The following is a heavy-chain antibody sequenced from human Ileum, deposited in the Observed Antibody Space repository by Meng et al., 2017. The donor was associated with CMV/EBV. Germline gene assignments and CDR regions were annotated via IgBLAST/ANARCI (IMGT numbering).Heavy chain of an antibody. CDR2: IYYSGST. D-gene: IGHD2-2*01. Sequence: SGGSISSGGYCWSWIRQHPGKGLEWIGYIYYSGSTYYNPSLKSRVTISVDTSKNQFSLKLSSVTAADTAVYYCARANESTSWNWYFDLWGRGTLVTVSS. J-gene: IGHJ2*01. CDR1: GGSISSGGYC. CDR3: ARANESTSWNWYFDL. V-gene: IGHV4-31*02.